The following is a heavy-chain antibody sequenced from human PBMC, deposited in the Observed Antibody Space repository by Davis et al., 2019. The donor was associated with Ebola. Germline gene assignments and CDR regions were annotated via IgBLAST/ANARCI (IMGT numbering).Heavy chain of an antibody. CDR2: INHSGST. CDR1: GGSFSGYY. CDR3: ARGGSYYYGSGSFRRWFDP. J-gene: IGHJ5*02. D-gene: IGHD3-10*01. Sequence: PSETLSLTCAVYGGSFSGYYWSWIRQPPGKGLEWIGEINHSGSTNYNPSLKSRVTISVDTSKNQFSLKLSSVTAADTAVYYCARGGSYYYGSGSFRRWFDPWGQGTLVTVSS. V-gene: IGHV4-34*01.